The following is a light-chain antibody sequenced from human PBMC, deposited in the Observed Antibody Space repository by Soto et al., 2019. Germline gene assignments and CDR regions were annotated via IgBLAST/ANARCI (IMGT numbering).Light chain of an antibody. CDR2: DAS. V-gene: IGKV1-5*01. J-gene: IGKJ1*01. Sequence: DIQMTQSPSTLSASVGDRVTITCRASQSISSWLAWYQQKPGKAPKFLIYDASTLESGVPSRFSGSGSGTEFTLTISSLQPDDFATYYCQQYSSYSRTFGQGTKVEIK. CDR1: QSISSW. CDR3: QQYSSYSRT.